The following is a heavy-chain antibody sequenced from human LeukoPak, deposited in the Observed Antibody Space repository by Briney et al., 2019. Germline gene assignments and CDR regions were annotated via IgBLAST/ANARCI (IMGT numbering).Heavy chain of an antibody. D-gene: IGHD2-15*01. V-gene: IGHV3-43*01. CDR2: ISWDGGTT. CDR1: GFTFDDYT. CDR3: AKDMTLLGRGDGIDV. Sequence: GGSLRLSCAASGFTFDDYTMHWVRQAPGKGLEWVSLISWDGGTTYYADSVKGRFTISRDNSKNSLYLQMNSLRTEDIALYYCAKDMTLLGRGDGIDVWGQGTTVTVSS. J-gene: IGHJ6*02.